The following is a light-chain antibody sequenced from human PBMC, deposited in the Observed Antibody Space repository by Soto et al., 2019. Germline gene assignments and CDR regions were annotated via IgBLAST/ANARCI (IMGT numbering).Light chain of an antibody. CDR1: QSVSVNS. CDR2: AAS. V-gene: IGKV3-20*01. J-gene: IGKJ3*01. Sequence: EIVLTQSPGTLSLSPGERATLSCRASQSVSVNSLAWNQQKGGQAPRLLIYAASTKATGVPDRFSGSGSGTDCALTISGMETEDIAVYYCQQYGGSPFTFSPGTKVDIK. CDR3: QQYGGSPFT.